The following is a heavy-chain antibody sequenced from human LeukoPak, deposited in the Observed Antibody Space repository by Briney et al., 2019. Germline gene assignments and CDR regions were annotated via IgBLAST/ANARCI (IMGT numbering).Heavy chain of an antibody. D-gene: IGHD3-10*01. CDR2: ISGSGGST. V-gene: IGHV3-23*01. Sequence: PGGSLRLSCAASGFTFSSYGMSWVRQAPGKGVEWVSAISGSGGSTYYADSVKGRFTISRDNSKNTLYLQMNSLRAEDTAVYYCAKAIIRGVITTNWFDPWGQGTLVTVSS. J-gene: IGHJ5*02. CDR3: AKAIIRGVITTNWFDP. CDR1: GFTFSSYG.